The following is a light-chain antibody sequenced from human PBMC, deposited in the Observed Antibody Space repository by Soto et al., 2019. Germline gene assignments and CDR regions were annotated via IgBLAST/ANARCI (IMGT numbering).Light chain of an antibody. CDR3: QQRSNWPPWIT. Sequence: EIVLTQSPATLSLSPGERATLSCRARQSVRSYLAWYQQNPGQASRLLIYDASNRATGIPARFSGSGSGTDFTLTISSLEPEDFAVYYCQQRSNWPPWITFGQGTRLEIK. CDR1: QSVRSY. CDR2: DAS. J-gene: IGKJ5*01. V-gene: IGKV3-11*01.